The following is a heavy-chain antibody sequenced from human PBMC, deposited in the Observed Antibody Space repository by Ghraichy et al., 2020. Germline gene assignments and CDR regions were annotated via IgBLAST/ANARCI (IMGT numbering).Heavy chain of an antibody. CDR1: GGSISSYY. Sequence: SETLSLTCTVSGGSISSYYWSWIRQPPGKGLEWIGYIYYSGSTNYNPSLKSRVTISVDTSKNQFSLKLSSVTAADTAVYYCARGLPAAIGLDCGGDCYPFDYWGQGTLVTVSS. CDR2: IYYSGST. D-gene: IGHD2-21*02. V-gene: IGHV4-59*01. CDR3: ARGLPAAIGLDCGGDCYPFDY. J-gene: IGHJ4*02.